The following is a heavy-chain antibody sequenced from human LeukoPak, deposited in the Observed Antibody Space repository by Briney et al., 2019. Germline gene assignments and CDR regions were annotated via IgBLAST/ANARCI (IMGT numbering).Heavy chain of an antibody. CDR1: GFTFSSYE. V-gene: IGHV3-48*03. CDR3: ARGTVPFSHYYYMDV. Sequence: GGSLRLSCAASGFTFSSYEMNWVRQAPGKGLEWVSYISSSGSTIYYADSVKGRFTISRDNAKNSLYLQMNSLRAEDTAVYYCARGTVPFSHYYYMDVWGKGTTVTISS. D-gene: IGHD4-17*01. CDR2: ISSSGSTI. J-gene: IGHJ6*03.